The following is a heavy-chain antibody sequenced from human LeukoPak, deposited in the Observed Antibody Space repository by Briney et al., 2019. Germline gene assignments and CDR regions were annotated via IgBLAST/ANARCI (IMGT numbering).Heavy chain of an antibody. D-gene: IGHD5-18*01. CDR2: ISSSGSTI. Sequence: GGSLRLSCAASGFTFSSYSMSWVRQAPGKGLEWVSYISSSGSTIYYADSVRGRFTISRDSAKNSLYLQMNSLRAEDTAVYYCARALGYSYGYAVDYWGQGTLVTVSS. CDR3: ARALGYSYGYAVDY. CDR1: GFTFSSYS. V-gene: IGHV3-48*01. J-gene: IGHJ4*02.